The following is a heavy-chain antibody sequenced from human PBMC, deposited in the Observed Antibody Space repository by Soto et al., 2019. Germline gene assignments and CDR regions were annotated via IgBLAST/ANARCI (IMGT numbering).Heavy chain of an antibody. CDR3: ARGAPSIAARGYFDY. CDR2: IYSGGST. Sequence: PGGSLRLSCAASWFTVSSNYMSWVRQAPGKGLEWVSVIYSGGSTYYADSVKGRFTISRDNSKNTLYLQMNSLRAEDTAVYYCARGAPSIAARGYFDYWGQGTLVTVSS. J-gene: IGHJ4*02. CDR1: WFTVSSNY. V-gene: IGHV3-53*01. D-gene: IGHD6-13*01.